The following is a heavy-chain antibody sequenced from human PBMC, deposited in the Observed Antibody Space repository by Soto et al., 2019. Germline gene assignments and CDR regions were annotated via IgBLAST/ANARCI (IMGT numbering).Heavy chain of an antibody. CDR1: GLTVSSHY. D-gene: IGHD3-22*01. Sequence: GVLMRLCCAVSGLTVSSHYMSWVRKNKGKGLEWVFVIYSGGSTYHAASLKGRFTISRYTSKITLYLQMNSLRAENTAVYYCARMEDSSGYSGWFDPWVQGTLVTGSS. V-gene: IGHV3-66*01. CDR2: IYSGGST. CDR3: ARMEDSSGYSGWFDP. J-gene: IGHJ5*02.